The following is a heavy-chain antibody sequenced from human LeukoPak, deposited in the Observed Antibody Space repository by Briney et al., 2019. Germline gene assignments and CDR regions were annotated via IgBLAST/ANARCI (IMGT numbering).Heavy chain of an antibody. CDR3: ARHQHYGMDV. J-gene: IGHJ6*02. Sequence: GGSLRLSCAASGFTFSDYYMSWIRQAPGGGLEWVSYISSSGSPISYADSVKGRSTIFRDNTKNSLYLQMNSLRAEDTAVYYCARHQHYGMDVWGQGTTVTVSS. CDR2: ISSSGSPI. V-gene: IGHV3-11*01. CDR1: GFTFSDYY.